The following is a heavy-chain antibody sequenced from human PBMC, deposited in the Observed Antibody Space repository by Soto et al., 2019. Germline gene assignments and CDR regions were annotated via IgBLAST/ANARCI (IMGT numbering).Heavy chain of an antibody. CDR1: GGSISSSNW. Sequence: QVQLQESGPGLVKPSGTLSLTCAVSGGSISSSNWWSWVRQPPGKGLEWIGEIYHSGSTNYNPSLKSRVTISVDKSKHQFSLKRSSVTAADTAVYYCARSPDSSGYYPRWYYYGMDVWGQGTTVTVSS. D-gene: IGHD3-22*01. CDR2: IYHSGST. V-gene: IGHV4-4*02. J-gene: IGHJ6*02. CDR3: ARSPDSSGYYPRWYYYGMDV.